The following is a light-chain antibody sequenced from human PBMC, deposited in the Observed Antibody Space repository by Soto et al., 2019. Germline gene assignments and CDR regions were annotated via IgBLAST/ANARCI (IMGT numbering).Light chain of an antibody. CDR1: QDIRSW. J-gene: IGKJ4*01. V-gene: IGKV1D-12*01. CDR2: GAS. CDR3: QQANSFPLT. Sequence: DIQMTQSPSSVSASVGDRVTITCRASQDIRSWLAWYQQKPGKGPKLLIYGASSLQSGVPSRFSGSGSGTEFILTISSLQPEDFAIYYCQQANSFPLTFGGGTKVEIK.